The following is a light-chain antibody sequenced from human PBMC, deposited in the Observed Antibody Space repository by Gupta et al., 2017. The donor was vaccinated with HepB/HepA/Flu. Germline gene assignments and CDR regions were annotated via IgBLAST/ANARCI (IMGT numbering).Light chain of an antibody. V-gene: IGKV1-33*01. CDR2: DAS. CDR3: QQEDNLPFT. Sequence: DIQMTQSPSSLSASVGDRVTITCQASQDMSNYLNWYQQKPGKAPKLLIYDASNLETGVPSRFSGSGSGTDFTFTISSLQPEDIATYYCQQEDNLPFTFGQGTQLEIK. J-gene: IGKJ5*01. CDR1: QDMSNY.